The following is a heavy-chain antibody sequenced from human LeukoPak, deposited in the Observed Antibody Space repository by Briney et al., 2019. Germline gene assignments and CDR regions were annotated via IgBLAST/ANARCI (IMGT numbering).Heavy chain of an antibody. J-gene: IGHJ5*02. CDR2: INHSGIT. Sequence: SETLSLTCAVYGRSFSGYYWTWIRQTPGKGLEWIGEINHSGITDFNPSLRSRVTISVDTSKNQFSLKLSSVTAADTAIYYCARAVIVVAAATQRNWFDPWGQGTLVTVSS. D-gene: IGHD2-15*01. CDR3: ARAVIVVAAATQRNWFDP. CDR1: GRSFSGYY. V-gene: IGHV4-34*01.